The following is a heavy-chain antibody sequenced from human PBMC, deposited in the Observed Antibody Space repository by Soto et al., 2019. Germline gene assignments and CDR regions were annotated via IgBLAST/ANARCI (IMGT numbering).Heavy chain of an antibody. D-gene: IGHD3-22*01. CDR1: GGTFSSYA. CDR3: ARVNWDYYDSSGYFFPPDY. V-gene: IGHV1-69*01. J-gene: IGHJ4*02. CDR2: IIPIFGTA. Sequence: QVQLVQSGAEVKKPGSSVKVSCKASGGTFSSYAISWVRQAPGQGLEWMGGIIPIFGTANYAQKFQGRVTITADESTSTAYMELSSLRSEDTAVYYCARVNWDYYDSSGYFFPPDYWGQGTLVTVSS.